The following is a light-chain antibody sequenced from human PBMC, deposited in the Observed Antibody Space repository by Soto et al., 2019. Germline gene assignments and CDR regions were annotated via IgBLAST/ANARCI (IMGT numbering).Light chain of an antibody. J-gene: IGKJ1*01. CDR1: QDINDY. V-gene: IGKV1-17*03. CDR2: AAY. Sequence: DIQMIQSPSALSASVGRTVTLTCRASQDINDYLAWFQQRPGQVPKRLIYAAYNLQIGVTSRFSASGSGTEFTLTISSLQPEDFATYYCLQHNSYSWTFGQGTKVEIK. CDR3: LQHNSYSWT.